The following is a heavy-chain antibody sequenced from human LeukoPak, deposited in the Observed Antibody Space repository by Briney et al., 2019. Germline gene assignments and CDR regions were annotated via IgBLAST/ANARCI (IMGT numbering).Heavy chain of an antibody. CDR1: GFTFSNYG. V-gene: IGHV3-30*18. CDR2: ISYDGSNK. CDR3: AKDWVPAANPNYYYYGMDV. D-gene: IGHD2-2*01. Sequence: GGSPRLSCAASGFTFSNYGMHWVRQAPGKGLEWVAVISYDGSNKYYADSVKGRFTISRDNSKNTLYLQMNSLRAEDTAVYYCAKDWVPAANPNYYYYGMDVWGQGTTVTVSS. J-gene: IGHJ6*02.